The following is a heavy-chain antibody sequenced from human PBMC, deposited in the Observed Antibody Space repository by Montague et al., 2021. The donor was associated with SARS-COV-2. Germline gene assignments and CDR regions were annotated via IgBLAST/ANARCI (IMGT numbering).Heavy chain of an antibody. D-gene: IGHD6-19*01. J-gene: IGHJ4*02. Sequence: PALVKPTQTRTLTCTFSGFLPSTSGAGVGWIRQPPGKALEWLALXXWDDDKCYRQSLKSRLTITKDTSKNQVVLTMTNMDPVDTATYYCAHNQWLVPLLFDYWGQGTLFTVSS. CDR1: GFLPSTSGAG. CDR2: XXWDDDK. V-gene: IGHV2-5*02. CDR3: AHNQWLVPLLFDY.